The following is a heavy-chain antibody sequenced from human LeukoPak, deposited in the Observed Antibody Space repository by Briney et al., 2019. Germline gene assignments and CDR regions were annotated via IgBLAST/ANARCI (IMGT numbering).Heavy chain of an antibody. CDR2: ISAYNGNT. J-gene: IGHJ6*04. Sequence: ASVKVSCKASGCTFTSYDINWVRQATGQGLEWMGWISAYNGNTNYAQKLQGRVTMTTDTSTSTAYMELRSLRSDDTAVYYCARVGAQVGDFDVWGKGTTVTVSS. CDR1: GCTFTSYD. D-gene: IGHD3-16*01. CDR3: ARVGAQVGDFDV. V-gene: IGHV1-18*01.